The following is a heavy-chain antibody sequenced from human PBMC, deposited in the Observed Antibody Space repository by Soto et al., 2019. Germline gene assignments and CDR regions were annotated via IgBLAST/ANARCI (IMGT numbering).Heavy chain of an antibody. V-gene: IGHV3-15*01. CDR2: IKSKTDGGTT. J-gene: IGHJ3*02. Sequence: EVQLVESGGGLVKPGGSLRLSCAASGFTFSNAWMSWVRQAPGKGLEWVGRIKSKTDGGTTDYAAPVKGRFTISRDDSKNTLYLQMNSPKTEDTAVYYCTTDRYCSSTSCLDAFDIWGQGTMVTVSS. CDR1: GFTFSNAW. CDR3: TTDRYCSSTSCLDAFDI. D-gene: IGHD2-2*01.